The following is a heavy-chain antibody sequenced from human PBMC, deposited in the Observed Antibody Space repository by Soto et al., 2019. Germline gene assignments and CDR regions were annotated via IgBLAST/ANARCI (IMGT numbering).Heavy chain of an antibody. CDR2: IDSSGGST. V-gene: IGHV3-23*05. Sequence: EVQLLESGGGLVQPGGSLRLSCAASGFSFENYVMSWVRQAPGKGLEWVSAIDSSGGSTYYVDSLRGRFTISRDNSKNTLYLQMNSLRAEDTATYYCVRDGLDYYDTERLYFDNWGQGTLVTVSS. D-gene: IGHD3-22*01. J-gene: IGHJ4*02. CDR1: GFSFENYV. CDR3: VRDGLDYYDTERLYFDN.